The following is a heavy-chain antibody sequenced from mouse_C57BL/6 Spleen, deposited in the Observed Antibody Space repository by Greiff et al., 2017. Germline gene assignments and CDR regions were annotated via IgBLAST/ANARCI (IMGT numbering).Heavy chain of an antibody. Sequence: QVQLQQPGAELVKPGASVQMSCKASGYTFTSYWITWVKQRPGQGLAWIGDLYPGSGSTNYNEKFKSKATLTVDTSSSTAYMQLSSLTSADSAVYYCARDYYGNYGYFDVWGTGTTVTVSS. CDR3: ARDYYGNYGYFDV. CDR1: GYTFTSYW. V-gene: IGHV1-55*01. D-gene: IGHD2-1*01. J-gene: IGHJ1*03. CDR2: LYPGSGST.